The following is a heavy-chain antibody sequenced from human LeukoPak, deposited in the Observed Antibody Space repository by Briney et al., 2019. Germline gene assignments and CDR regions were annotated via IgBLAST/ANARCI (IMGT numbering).Heavy chain of an antibody. V-gene: IGHV3-21*01. CDR1: GFTFSSYS. CDR3: ARDFVRGNIVVVVAATSPFDY. Sequence: GGSLRLSCAASGFTFSSYSMNWVRQAPGKGLEWVSSISSSSSYIYYADSVKGRFTISRDNAKNSLYLQMNSLRAEDTAVYYCARDFVRGNIVVVVAATSPFDYWGQGTLVTVSS. D-gene: IGHD2-15*01. J-gene: IGHJ4*02. CDR2: ISSSSSYI.